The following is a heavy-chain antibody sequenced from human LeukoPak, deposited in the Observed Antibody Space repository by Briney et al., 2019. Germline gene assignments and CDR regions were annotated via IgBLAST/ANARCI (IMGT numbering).Heavy chain of an antibody. CDR1: GFTVSSNS. J-gene: IGHJ4*02. CDR3: ARDRPCDF. V-gene: IGHV3-66*01. Sequence: SGGSLRLSCAASGFTVSSNSMSWVRQAPGKGLEWVSVIISGGNTYHADSVKGRFTISRDNSKNTLYLQMNSLRAEDTAVYYCARDRPCDFRGQGTLVTVSS. CDR2: IISGGNT.